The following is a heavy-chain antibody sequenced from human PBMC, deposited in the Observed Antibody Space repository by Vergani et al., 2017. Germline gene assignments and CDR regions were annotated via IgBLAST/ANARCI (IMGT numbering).Heavy chain of an antibody. V-gene: IGHV1-69*01. D-gene: IGHD3-10*01. CDR3: AGEGGAYYGSGQFDP. J-gene: IGHJ5*02. CDR2: IIPIFGTA. Sequence: QVQLVQSGAEVKKPGSSVKVSCKASGGTFSSYAISWVRQAPGQGLEWMGGIIPIFGTANYAQKFQGRVTITADESTSTAYMELRSLRSEATAVYYCAGEGGAYYGSGQFDPWGQGSLVTVSS. CDR1: GGTFSSYA.